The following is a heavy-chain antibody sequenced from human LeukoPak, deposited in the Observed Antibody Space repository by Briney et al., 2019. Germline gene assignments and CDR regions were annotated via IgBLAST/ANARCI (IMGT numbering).Heavy chain of an antibody. J-gene: IGHJ3*02. CDR3: ARLGEPYYDSSGRAYAFDI. D-gene: IGHD3-22*01. V-gene: IGHV4-38-2*01. CDR1: GYSISSGYY. CDR2: IYHSGST. Sequence: SETLSLTCAVSGYSISSGYYWGWVRQPPGKGLEWIGCIYHSGSTYYNPSLKSRATISVDTSKKQFSLKLSSVTAADTALYYCARLGEPYYDSSGRAYAFDIWGQGTMVTVSS.